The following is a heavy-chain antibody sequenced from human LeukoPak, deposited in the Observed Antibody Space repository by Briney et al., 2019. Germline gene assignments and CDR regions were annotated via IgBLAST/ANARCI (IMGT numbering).Heavy chain of an antibody. V-gene: IGHV3-23*01. CDR2: LIENGATT. Sequence: GGSLRLSCAASGFTFSSHAMSWVRRAPGKGLEWVSGLIENGATTYYADSVKGRFTISRDNSKNTLYLQMNSLRAEDTAVYYCARSTGSWYTFDYWGQGTLVTVSS. CDR1: GFTFSSHA. D-gene: IGHD6-13*01. CDR3: ARSTGSWYTFDY. J-gene: IGHJ4*02.